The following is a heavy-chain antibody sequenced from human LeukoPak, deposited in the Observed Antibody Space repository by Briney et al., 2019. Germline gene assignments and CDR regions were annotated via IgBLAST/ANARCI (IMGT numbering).Heavy chain of an antibody. V-gene: IGHV1-46*01. CDR2: INPSVGNT. Sequence: ASVKVSCKTSGFTCTTYYMHWLRQAPGQGLELMGMINPSVGNTHFAQKFQARLTMTRGTSTSTVYMELSSLRSEDTAVYYCAREYPSSCYFDFWGQGILVTVSS. CDR1: GFTCTTYY. CDR3: AREYPSSCYFDF. J-gene: IGHJ4*02.